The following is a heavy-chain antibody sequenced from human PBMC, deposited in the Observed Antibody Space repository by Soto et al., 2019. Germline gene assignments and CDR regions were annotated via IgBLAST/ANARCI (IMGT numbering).Heavy chain of an antibody. CDR1: GGSISSGDYY. Sequence: PSETLSLTCTVSGGSISSGDYYWSWIRQPPGKGLEWIGYIYYSGSTYYNPSLRSRVTISVDTSKNQFSLKLSSVTAADTAVYYCARDLNDFWSGQRLDWGQGTLVTVSS. CDR2: IYYSGST. CDR3: ARDLNDFWSGQRLD. D-gene: IGHD3-3*01. J-gene: IGHJ4*02. V-gene: IGHV4-30-4*01.